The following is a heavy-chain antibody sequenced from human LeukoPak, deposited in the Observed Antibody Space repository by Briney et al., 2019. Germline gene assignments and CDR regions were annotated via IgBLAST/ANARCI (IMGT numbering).Heavy chain of an antibody. CDR1: GFAFGSCA. CDR2: IRGDGAET. V-gene: IGHV3-23*01. CDR3: AKDMVRGVLYYFDY. Sequence: PGGSLRLSCADSGFAFGSCAMSWVRQAPGKGLEWVSAIRGDGAETYYADSVKGRFTISRDISRNTLYLQMNSLRAEDTAVYYCAKDMVRGVLYYFDYWGQGTLVTVSS. D-gene: IGHD3-10*01. J-gene: IGHJ4*02.